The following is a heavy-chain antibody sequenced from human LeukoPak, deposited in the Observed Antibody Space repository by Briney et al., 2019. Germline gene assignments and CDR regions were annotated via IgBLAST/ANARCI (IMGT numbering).Heavy chain of an antibody. D-gene: IGHD3-16*01. V-gene: IGHV3-23*01. Sequence: GGSLRLSCVVSGFTFSSYAMSWVRQAPGKGLEWVSAISGSGGSTYYTDSVRGRFTISRDNSKNTLYLQMNSLRAEDTAVYYCAKGQGDVAGYWGQGTLVTVSS. CDR2: ISGSGGST. CDR1: GFTFSSYA. J-gene: IGHJ4*02. CDR3: AKGQGDVAGY.